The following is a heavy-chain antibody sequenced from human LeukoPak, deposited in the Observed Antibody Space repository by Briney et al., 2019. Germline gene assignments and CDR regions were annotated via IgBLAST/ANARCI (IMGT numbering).Heavy chain of an antibody. V-gene: IGHV3-23*01. CDR2: ISGSGGST. CDR3: ARESAAYFGSGTYYYFDY. D-gene: IGHD3-10*01. J-gene: IGHJ4*02. CDR1: GFTFSNYA. Sequence: GGSLRLSCAASGFTFSNYAMSWARQAPGKGLEWVSAISGSGGSTYYADSVKGRFTISRDNSKNTLYLQMNSLRAEDTAVYFCARESAAYFGSGTYYYFDYWGQGTLVTVSS.